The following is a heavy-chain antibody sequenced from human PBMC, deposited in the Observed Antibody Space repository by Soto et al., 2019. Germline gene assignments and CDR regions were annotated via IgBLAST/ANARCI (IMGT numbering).Heavy chain of an antibody. CDR3: AREVNSSPARGPNWFDP. J-gene: IGHJ5*02. CDR1: GDSINNSHW. Sequence: QVQLQESGPGLVQPSGTLSHTCAVSGDSINNSHWWRWVRQTPGKGLEWIGETYHSGTTNYNPSLKPRVTISIDKSKNQFSLKMNSVTAADTAVYYCAREVNSSPARGPNWFDPWGQGTLVTVSS. CDR2: TYHSGTT. D-gene: IGHD6-13*01. V-gene: IGHV4-4*02.